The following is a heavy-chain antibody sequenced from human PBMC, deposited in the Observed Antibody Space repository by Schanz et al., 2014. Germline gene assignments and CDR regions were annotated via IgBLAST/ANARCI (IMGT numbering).Heavy chain of an antibody. V-gene: IGHV3-11*05. CDR1: GFVFGDYY. J-gene: IGHJ4*02. D-gene: IGHD1-1*01. Sequence: QVQVVQSGGGLVKPGGSLRLSCAASGFVFGDYYMTWIRQAPGKGLEWLSYISDSGTYTNYADSVKGRFTISRDNAKRSLFLQMNSLRVEDTAVYFCAKIERNEDWGQGTLVNVSS. CDR3: AKIERNED. CDR2: ISDSGTYT.